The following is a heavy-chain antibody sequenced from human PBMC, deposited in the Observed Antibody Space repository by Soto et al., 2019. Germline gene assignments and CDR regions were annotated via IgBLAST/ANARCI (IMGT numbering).Heavy chain of an antibody. CDR1: GFTFSSYA. D-gene: IGHD5-18*01. CDR2: IWYDGSNK. V-gene: IGHV3-33*01. CDR3: ARQGGYSYGAKGSFDI. J-gene: IGHJ3*02. Sequence: ESGGGVVQPGRSLRLSCAASGFTFSSYAMHWVRQAPGKGLEWVAVIWYDGSNKYYADSVKGRFTISRDNSKNTLYLQMNSLRAEDTAVYYCARQGGYSYGAKGSFDIWGQGTMVTVSS.